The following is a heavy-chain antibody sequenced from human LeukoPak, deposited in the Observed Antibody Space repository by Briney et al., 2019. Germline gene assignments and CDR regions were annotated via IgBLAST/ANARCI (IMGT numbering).Heavy chain of an antibody. Sequence: SETLSLTCTVSGGSISSYYWSWIRQPPGKGLEWIGYIYYSGSPNYNPSLKSRVTISVDTSKNQFSLKLSSVTAADTAVYYCARHLSWLVRSPFDYWGQGTLATVSS. CDR2: IYYSGSP. J-gene: IGHJ4*02. CDR3: ARHLSWLVRSPFDY. V-gene: IGHV4-59*08. D-gene: IGHD6-19*01. CDR1: GGSISSYY.